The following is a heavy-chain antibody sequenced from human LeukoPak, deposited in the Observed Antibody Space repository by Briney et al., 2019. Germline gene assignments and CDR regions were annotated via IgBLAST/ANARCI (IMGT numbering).Heavy chain of an antibody. CDR1: GFTFGDYA. D-gene: IGHD5-12*01. CDR3: ARDIGGYDSKKFDY. V-gene: IGHV3-49*04. J-gene: IGHJ4*02. Sequence: GRSLRLSCSASGFTFGDYAMGWVRQAPGKGLEWVGFIRTTTYGGTTEYAASVKGRFTISRDDSKSIAYLQINSLKTEDTAVYYCARDIGGYDSKKFDYWGQGTLVTVSS. CDR2: IRTTTYGGTT.